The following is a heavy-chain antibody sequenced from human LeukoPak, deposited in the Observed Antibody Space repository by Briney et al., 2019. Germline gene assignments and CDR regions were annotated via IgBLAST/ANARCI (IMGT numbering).Heavy chain of an antibody. Sequence: SETLSLTCTVSGGSISSDSYYWAWICQPPGKGLEWIASIYYSGSTYYNPSLKSRVTISVDTSRNQFSLKLSSVTAADTAVYHCASLAVAGLSEGYWGQGTLVIVSS. V-gene: IGHV4-39*01. CDR3: ASLAVAGLSEGY. CDR2: IYYSGST. CDR1: GGSISSDSYY. D-gene: IGHD6-19*01. J-gene: IGHJ4*02.